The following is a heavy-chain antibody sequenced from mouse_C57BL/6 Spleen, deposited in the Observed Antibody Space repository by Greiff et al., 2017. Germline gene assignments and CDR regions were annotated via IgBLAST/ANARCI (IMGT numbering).Heavy chain of an antibody. CDR2: ISDGGSYT. CDR1: GFTFSSYA. Sequence: EVKVVESGGGLVKPGGSLKLSCAASGFTFSSYAMSWVRQTPEKRLEWVATISDGGSYTYYPDNVKGRFTISRDNAKNNLYLQMSHLKSEDTAMYYCARERGYYYGSSPYYFDYWGQGTTLTVSS. CDR3: ARERGYYYGSSPYYFDY. J-gene: IGHJ2*01. V-gene: IGHV5-4*01. D-gene: IGHD1-1*01.